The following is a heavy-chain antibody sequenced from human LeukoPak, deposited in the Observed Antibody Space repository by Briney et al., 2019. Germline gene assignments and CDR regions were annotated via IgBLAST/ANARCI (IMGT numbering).Heavy chain of an antibody. Sequence: SVKVFCKASGGTFSSYAISWVRQAPGQGLEWMGGIIPIFGTANYAQKFQGRVTITADKSTTTAYMELSSLRSEDTAVYYCARSSIIAAAGPYYFDYWGQGTLVTVSS. CDR3: ARSSIIAAAGPYYFDY. CDR1: GGTFSSYA. CDR2: IIPIFGTA. J-gene: IGHJ4*02. V-gene: IGHV1-69*06. D-gene: IGHD6-13*01.